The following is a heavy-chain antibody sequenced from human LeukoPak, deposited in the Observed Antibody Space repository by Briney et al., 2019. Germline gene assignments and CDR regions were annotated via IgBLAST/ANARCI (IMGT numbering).Heavy chain of an antibody. CDR2: ISYDGSNK. V-gene: IGHV3-30-3*01. J-gene: IGHJ4*02. D-gene: IGHD1-26*01. CDR1: GFTFSNFA. Sequence: PGGSLRLSCAASGFTFSNFAMHWVRQGPGKGLEWVAVISYDGSNKYYADSVKGRFTISRDNSKNTLYLQMNSLRAEDTAVYYCARDSGSYYFDYWGQGTLVTVSS. CDR3: ARDSGSYYFDY.